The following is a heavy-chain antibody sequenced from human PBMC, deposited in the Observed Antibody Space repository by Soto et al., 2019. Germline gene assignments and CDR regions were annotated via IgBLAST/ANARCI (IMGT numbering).Heavy chain of an antibody. Sequence: ASVKVSCKASGYTFTSYGISWVRQAPGQGLEWMGWISAYNGNTNYAQKLQGRVTITADESTSTAYMELSSLRSEDTAVYYCARGGQLERRPHYYGMDVWGQGTTVTVSS. J-gene: IGHJ6*02. CDR3: ARGGQLERRPHYYGMDV. CDR2: ISAYNGNT. V-gene: IGHV1-18*01. D-gene: IGHD1-1*01. CDR1: GYTFTSYG.